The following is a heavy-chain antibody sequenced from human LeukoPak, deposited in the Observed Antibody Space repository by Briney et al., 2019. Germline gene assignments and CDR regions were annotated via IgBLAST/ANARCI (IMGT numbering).Heavy chain of an antibody. V-gene: IGHV3-30*18. CDR1: GFTFKNFG. Sequence: GGSLRLSCSASGFTFKNFGMPWVRQAPDKGLEWVAVISYDGNIDYYADSVRGRFTISRDNSKKTLYLQMNSLRTEDTAVYYCAKGAADYQDYYFDSWGQGTLVTVSS. D-gene: IGHD4-11*01. J-gene: IGHJ4*02. CDR2: ISYDGNID. CDR3: AKGAADYQDYYFDS.